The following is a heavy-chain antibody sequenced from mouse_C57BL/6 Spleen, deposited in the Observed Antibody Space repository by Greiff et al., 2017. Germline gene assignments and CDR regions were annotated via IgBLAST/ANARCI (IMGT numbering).Heavy chain of an antibody. V-gene: IGHV1-64*01. CDR2: IHPNSGST. CDR3: ARPLITTALDAMDY. D-gene: IGHD1-1*01. J-gene: IGHJ4*01. CDR1: GYTFTSYW. Sequence: QVQLKQPGAELVKPGASVKLSCKASGYTFTSYWMHWVKQRPGQGLEWIGMIHPNSGSTNYNEKFKSKATLTVDKSSSTAYMQLSSLTSEDSAVYYCARPLITTALDAMDYWGQGTSVTVSS.